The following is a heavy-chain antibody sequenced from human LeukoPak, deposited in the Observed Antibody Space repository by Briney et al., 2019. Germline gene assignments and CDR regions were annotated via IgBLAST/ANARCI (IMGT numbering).Heavy chain of an antibody. CDR3: AKDHLDTAMVSPKTYYYYYYMDV. Sequence: GGSLRLSCAASGFTFDDYAMHWVRQAPGKGLEWVSLISGDGGSTYYADSVKGRFTISRDNSKNSLYLQMNSLRTEDTALYYCAKDHLDTAMVSPKTYYYYYYMDVWGKGTTVTVSS. CDR2: ISGDGGST. CDR1: GFTFDDYA. V-gene: IGHV3-43*02. J-gene: IGHJ6*03. D-gene: IGHD5-18*01.